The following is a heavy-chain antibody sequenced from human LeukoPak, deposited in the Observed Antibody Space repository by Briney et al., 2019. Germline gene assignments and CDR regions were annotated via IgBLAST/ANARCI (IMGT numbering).Heavy chain of an antibody. CDR1: GYTFTGYY. J-gene: IGHJ4*02. D-gene: IGHD3-9*01. V-gene: IGHV1-2*02. CDR3: ARMAGYYFDY. Sequence: ASVKVSCKASGYTFTGYYMHWVRQAPGQGLEWMGWINPNSGGTSYAQKFQGRVTMTRDTSTSTVYMELSSLRSEDTAVYYCARMAGYYFDYWGQGTLVTVSS. CDR2: INPNSGGT.